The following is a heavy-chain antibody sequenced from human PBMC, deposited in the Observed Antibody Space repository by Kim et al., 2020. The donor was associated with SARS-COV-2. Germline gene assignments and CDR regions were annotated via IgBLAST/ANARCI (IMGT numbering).Heavy chain of an antibody. D-gene: IGHD2-2*01. Sequence: GGSLRLSCAASGFIVSAYGMHWVRQAPGKGLEWVAVIWYDENREYYADSVKGRFTISRDNSKGTVYLQMSSLRAEDTAVYYCARALYSSTADAFDIWGQGTMVTVSS. CDR3: ARALYSSTADAFDI. V-gene: IGHV3-33*01. J-gene: IGHJ3*02. CDR1: GFIVSAYG. CDR2: IWYDENRE.